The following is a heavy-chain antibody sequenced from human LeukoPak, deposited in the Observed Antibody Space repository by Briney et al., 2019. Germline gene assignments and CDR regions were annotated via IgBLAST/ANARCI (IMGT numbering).Heavy chain of an antibody. CDR1: GYSFTSYW. CDR2: IYPGDSDT. V-gene: IGHV5-51*01. Sequence: GESLKISWKGSGYSFTSYWMGWVRQMPGKGLEWIGIIYPGDSDTRYSPSFQGQVTISADKSISTAYLQWSSLNASDTAMYYCATLALIDGGAFDIWGQGTMVTVSS. J-gene: IGHJ3*02. CDR3: ATLALIDGGAFDI. D-gene: IGHD2-15*01.